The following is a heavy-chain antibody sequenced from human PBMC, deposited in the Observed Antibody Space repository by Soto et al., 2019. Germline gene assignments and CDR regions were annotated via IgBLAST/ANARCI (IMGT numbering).Heavy chain of an antibody. J-gene: IGHJ6*02. CDR1: GYTFSTSG. V-gene: IGHV1-18*01. D-gene: IGHD2-15*01. CDR2: ISTYNGDT. Sequence: QVQLVQSGAEVRKPGASVKVSCKASGYTFSTSGMRWLRQAPGQGLEWMGWISTYNGDTNDAPKFQDRVTMTSDTSTSTGYVELRSLRYDDTDVYDCARAGAAPYYYYGMDVWDQVPRVTDSS. CDR3: ARAGAAPYYYYGMDV.